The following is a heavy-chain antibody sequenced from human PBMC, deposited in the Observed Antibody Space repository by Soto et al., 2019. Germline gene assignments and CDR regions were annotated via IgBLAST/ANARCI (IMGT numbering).Heavy chain of an antibody. J-gene: IGHJ6*02. CDR2: IDPEGGET. V-gene: IGHV1-24*01. D-gene: IGHD2-15*01. CDR3: ARGPLSRRATISYYYYSGMDV. CDR1: GYTLTELS. Sequence: ASVKVSCKVSGYTLTELSMHWLRQAPGKGLEWMGGIDPEGGETIYAQKFQGRVTMTEDTSISTAYMELSRLRSDDTAVYYCARGPLSRRATISYYYYSGMDVWGQGTTVTVSS.